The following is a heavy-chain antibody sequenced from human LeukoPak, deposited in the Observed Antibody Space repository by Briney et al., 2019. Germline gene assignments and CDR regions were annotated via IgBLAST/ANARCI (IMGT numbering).Heavy chain of an antibody. Sequence: SETLSLTCTVSGRSISSSSYYWGWLPQPPGKGLEGFGSIYYSGSTYYTPSLKSRVTISVDTSKTQISPQLRPVTAATTALYYCARPSPMTPDYWGEGALVTVSP. J-gene: IGHJ4*02. CDR3: ARPSPMTPDY. V-gene: IGHV4-39*01. CDR1: GRSISSSSYY. CDR2: IYYSGST. D-gene: IGHD3-22*01.